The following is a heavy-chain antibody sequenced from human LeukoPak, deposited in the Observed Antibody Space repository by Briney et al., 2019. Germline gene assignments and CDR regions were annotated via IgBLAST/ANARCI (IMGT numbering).Heavy chain of an antibody. Sequence: SETLSLTCAVYGGSFSRYYWSWIRQPPGKGLEWIGYIYYSGSTNYNPSLKSRVTISVDTSKNQFSLKLSSVTAADTAVYYCARGEGNHYYYGMDVWGQGTTVTVSS. D-gene: IGHD1-26*01. CDR2: IYYSGST. CDR3: ARGEGNHYYYGMDV. J-gene: IGHJ6*02. CDR1: GGSFSRYY. V-gene: IGHV4-59*01.